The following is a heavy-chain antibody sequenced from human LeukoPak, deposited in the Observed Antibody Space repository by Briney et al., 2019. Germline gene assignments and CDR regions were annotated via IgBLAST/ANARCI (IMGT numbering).Heavy chain of an antibody. V-gene: IGHV3-21*01. D-gene: IGHD6-13*01. CDR2: ISSSSSYI. Sequence: GGSLRLSCAASGFTFSSYAMSWVRQAPGKGLEWVSSISSSSSYIYYADSVKGRFTISRDNAKNSLYLQMNSLRAEDTAVYYCARDRIAAAGGKYYYYGMDVWGQGTTVTVSS. CDR3: ARDRIAAAGGKYYYYGMDV. CDR1: GFTFSSYA. J-gene: IGHJ6*02.